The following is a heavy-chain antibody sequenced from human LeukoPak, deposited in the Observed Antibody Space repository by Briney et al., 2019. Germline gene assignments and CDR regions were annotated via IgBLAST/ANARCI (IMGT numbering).Heavy chain of an antibody. CDR1: GYTFTGYY. J-gene: IGHJ6*03. D-gene: IGHD5-24*01. CDR3: ARWLQYSYYYYMDV. CDR2: INPNSGGT. Sequence: ASVKVSCKASGYTFTGYYMHWVRQAPGQGLEWMGWINPNSGGTNYAQKFQGRVTMTRDTSISTAYMELSRLRSDDTAMYYCARWLQYSYYYYMDVWGKGTTVTVSS. V-gene: IGHV1-2*02.